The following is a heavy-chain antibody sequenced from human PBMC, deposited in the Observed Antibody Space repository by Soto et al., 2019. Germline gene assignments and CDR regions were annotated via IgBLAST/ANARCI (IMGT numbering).Heavy chain of an antibody. CDR3: ARLEGLATISYYFDF. J-gene: IGHJ4*02. CDR1: GGSISSSDYY. Sequence: SETLSLTCTVSGGSISSSDYYWGWIRQPPGKGLELIGSIYYSGSIYYNPSLKSRVTISIDKSKNQFSLKLSSLTAADTAVYYCARLEGLATISYYFDFWGQGTLVTVSS. CDR2: IYYSGSI. D-gene: IGHD3-9*01. V-gene: IGHV4-39*01.